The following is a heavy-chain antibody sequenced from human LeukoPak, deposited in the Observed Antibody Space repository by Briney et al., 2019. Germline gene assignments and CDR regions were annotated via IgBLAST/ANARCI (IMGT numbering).Heavy chain of an antibody. CDR2: IWYDGSNK. CDR3: ARDIRDYYDSSGYWSDAFDI. J-gene: IGHJ3*02. V-gene: IGHV3-33*01. Sequence: QSGGSLRHSCAASGFTFSSYGMHWVRQAPGKGLEWVAVIWYDGSNKYYADSVKGRFTISRDNSRNTLYLQMNSLRAEDTAVYYCARDIRDYYDSSGYWSDAFDIWGQGTMVTVSS. D-gene: IGHD3-22*01. CDR1: GFTFSSYG.